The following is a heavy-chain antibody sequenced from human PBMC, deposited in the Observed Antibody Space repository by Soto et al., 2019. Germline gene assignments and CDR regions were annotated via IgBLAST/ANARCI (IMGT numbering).Heavy chain of an antibody. CDR2: ISSSSSTI. J-gene: IGHJ3*02. CDR3: ARDPGGQLLGLDAFDI. Sequence: PGGSLRLSCAASGFTFSSYSMNWVRQAPGKGLEWVSYISSSSSTIYYADSVKGRFTISRDNAKNSLYLQMNSLRAEDTAVYYCARDPGGQLLGLDAFDIWGQGTMVTVSS. D-gene: IGHD6-13*01. CDR1: GFTFSSYS. V-gene: IGHV3-48*01.